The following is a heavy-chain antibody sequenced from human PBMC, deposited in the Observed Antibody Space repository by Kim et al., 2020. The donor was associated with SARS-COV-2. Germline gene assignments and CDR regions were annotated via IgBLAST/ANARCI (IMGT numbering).Heavy chain of an antibody. D-gene: IGHD3-10*01. CDR3: ARERDYGSGSYLPDY. Sequence: SVKVSCKASGGTFSSYAISWVRQAPGQGLEWMGRIIPILGIANYAQKFQGRVTITADKSTSTAYMELSSLRSEDTAVYYCARERDYGSGSYLPDYWGQGTLVTVSS. CDR1: GGTFSSYA. V-gene: IGHV1-69*04. CDR2: IIPILGIA. J-gene: IGHJ4*02.